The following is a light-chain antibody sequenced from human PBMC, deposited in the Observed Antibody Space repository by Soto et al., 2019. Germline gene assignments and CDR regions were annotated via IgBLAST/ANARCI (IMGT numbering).Light chain of an antibody. V-gene: IGKV1-27*01. J-gene: IGKJ5*01. CDR2: AAS. Sequence: DIQMTQSPSTRSASVVERVTITFMASQGINNYLAWYQQKPGKVPKLLIYAASTLQSGVPSRFSGSGSGTDFTLTISSLQPEDVATYYCQKYNSAPHTFGQGTRLEI. CDR1: QGINNY. CDR3: QKYNSAPHT.